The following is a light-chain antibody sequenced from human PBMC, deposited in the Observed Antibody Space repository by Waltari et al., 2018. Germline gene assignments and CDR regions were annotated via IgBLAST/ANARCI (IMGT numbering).Light chain of an antibody. CDR3: ATWDDSLSGRV. Sequence: QSVLTQPPSTSGPPGQRLTISCSGSTSNIGTNTVTWYQLLPGTAPKTVIFANYHRPSGVPDRFSASKSGTSASLVISGLQSEDEADYFCATWDDSLSGRVFGGGTKVTVL. V-gene: IGLV1-44*01. J-gene: IGLJ2*01. CDR2: ANY. CDR1: TSNIGTNT.